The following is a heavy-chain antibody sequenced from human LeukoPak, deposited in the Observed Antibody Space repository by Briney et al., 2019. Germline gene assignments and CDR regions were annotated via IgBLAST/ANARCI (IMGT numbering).Heavy chain of an antibody. CDR2: MNPNSGNT. J-gene: IGHJ4*02. CDR3: ASGMADFQSPFDY. CDR1: GYTFTSYD. V-gene: IGHV1-8*01. Sequence: GASVKVPCKASGYTFTSYDINWVRQATGQGLEWMGWMNPNSGNTGYAQKFQGRVTMTRNTSISTAYMELSSLRSEDTAVYYCASGMADFQSPFDYWGQGTLVTVSS.